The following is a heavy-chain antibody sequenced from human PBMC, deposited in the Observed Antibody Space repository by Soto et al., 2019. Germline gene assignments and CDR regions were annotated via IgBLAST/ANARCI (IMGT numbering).Heavy chain of an antibody. D-gene: IGHD4-17*01. Sequence: EVQLVESGGGLVKPGGSLRLSCAASGFTFSNAWMNWVRQAPGKGLEWVGRIESETDGGTTDYAAPVKGRFTISRDDSKNTLYLQMNSLKTEDAAVYYCTPQRTTVTTSNFDYWGQGTLVTVSS. CDR3: TPQRTTVTTSNFDY. CDR1: GFTFSNAW. CDR2: IESETDGGTT. J-gene: IGHJ4*02. V-gene: IGHV3-15*07.